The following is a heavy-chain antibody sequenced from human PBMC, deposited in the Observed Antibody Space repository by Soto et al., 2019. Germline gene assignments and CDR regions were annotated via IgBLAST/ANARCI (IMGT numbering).Heavy chain of an antibody. CDR1: GFTFSSYW. CDR3: ARGAYDILTGSRYYYMDV. Sequence: GGSLRLSCAASGFTFSSYWMHCVRQAPGKGLVWVSRINSDGSSTSYADSVKGRFTISRDNAKNTLYLQMNSLRAEDTAVYYCARGAYDILTGSRYYYMDVWGKGTTVTVSS. V-gene: IGHV3-74*01. CDR2: INSDGSST. D-gene: IGHD3-9*01. J-gene: IGHJ6*03.